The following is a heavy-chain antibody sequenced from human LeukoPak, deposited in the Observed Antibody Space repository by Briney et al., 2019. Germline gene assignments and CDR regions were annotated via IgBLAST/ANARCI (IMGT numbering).Heavy chain of an antibody. CDR3: ARRSQQWLARSAGNFDY. V-gene: IGHV5-51*01. CDR2: IFPADSDT. J-gene: IGHJ4*02. D-gene: IGHD6-19*01. Sequence: GESLKISCTGSAYSLATYCIGYLRPLPGLGFERLGNIFPADSDTRYSPSFQGQVTISADKSISMSYLQWSSLKASDSAMYYCARRSQQWLARSAGNFDYWGQGTLVTVSS. CDR1: AYSLATYC.